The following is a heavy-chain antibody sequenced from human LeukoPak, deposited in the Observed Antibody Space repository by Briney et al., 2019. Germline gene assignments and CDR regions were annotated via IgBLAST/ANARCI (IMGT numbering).Heavy chain of an antibody. CDR3: TRDRDFDFWSGFSDY. V-gene: IGHV3-49*03. CDR1: GFTFGDYA. CDR2: IRSKAYGGTT. D-gene: IGHD3-3*01. J-gene: IGHJ4*02. Sequence: PGGSLRLSCTASGFTFGDYAMSWFRQAPGKGLELVGFIRSKAYGGTTEYAASVKGRFTISRDDSKSIAYLQMNSLKTEDTAVYYCTRDRDFDFWSGFSDYWGQGTLVTVSS.